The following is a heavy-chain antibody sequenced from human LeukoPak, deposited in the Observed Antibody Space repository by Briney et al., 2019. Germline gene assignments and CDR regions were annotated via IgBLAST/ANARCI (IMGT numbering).Heavy chain of an antibody. Sequence: SETLSLTCSVSDDSITMYYWTWIRQPPGKGLEWIGYVDHTGSTNFNPSLNGRVIISRYTSKNLFSLRLRSVTAADTAVYFCARGRVSSSTWYSTYYYYFYMDVWGKGTTVTVSS. CDR2: VDHTGST. V-gene: IGHV4-59*01. D-gene: IGHD4-11*01. CDR3: ARGRVSSSTWYSTYYYYFYMDV. CDR1: DDSITMYY. J-gene: IGHJ6*03.